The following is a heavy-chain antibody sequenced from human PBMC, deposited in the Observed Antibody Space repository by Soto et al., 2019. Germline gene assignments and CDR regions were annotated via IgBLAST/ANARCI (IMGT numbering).Heavy chain of an antibody. CDR3: ARDSARDSYGLNYFDY. V-gene: IGHV3-30*03. J-gene: IGHJ4*02. CDR1: GFTFSTSG. D-gene: IGHD3-3*01. Sequence: ESGGGVVQPGRSLRLSCAASGFTFSTSGMHWVRQAPGKGLEWVAVISYHGYNKHYGDAVKGRFTISRDNSNNTLFLQMNSLRVEDTAVYYCARDSARDSYGLNYFDYWGQGALVTVSS. CDR2: ISYHGYNK.